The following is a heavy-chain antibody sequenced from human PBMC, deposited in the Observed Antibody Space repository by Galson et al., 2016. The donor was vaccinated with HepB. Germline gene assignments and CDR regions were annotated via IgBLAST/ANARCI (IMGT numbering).Heavy chain of an antibody. D-gene: IGHD2-21*01. J-gene: IGHJ4*02. V-gene: IGHV3-7*03. CDR1: GFTFSSYW. Sequence: SPRLSCAASGFTFSSYWMSWVRQAPGKGLEWVANIKQDGSEKYYVDSVKGRFTISRDNSKNTVYLQMNSLAAEDTAVYYCARIPDSWGQGTLVIVSS. CDR3: ARIPDS. CDR2: IKQDGSEK.